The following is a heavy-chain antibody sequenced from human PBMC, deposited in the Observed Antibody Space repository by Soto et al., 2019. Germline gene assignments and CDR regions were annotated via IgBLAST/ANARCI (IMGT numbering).Heavy chain of an antibody. CDR2: IYHGGTT. CDR1: DGSISRYDW. CDR3: ARVHVMVVAGSNFDY. D-gene: IGHD6-19*01. V-gene: IGHV4-38-2*01. Sequence: SETLSLTCVVSDGSISRYDWCTWVRQPPGKGPEWIASIYHGGTTFYNPSLKRRITISVDTSNNQFALKLTSVTAADTAVYYCARVHVMVVAGSNFDYWGHGTLVTVSS. J-gene: IGHJ4*01.